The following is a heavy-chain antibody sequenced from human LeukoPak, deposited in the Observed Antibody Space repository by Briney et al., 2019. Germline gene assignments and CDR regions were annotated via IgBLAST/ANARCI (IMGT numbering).Heavy chain of an antibody. Sequence: GGSLRLSCAASGFTFSSYAMSWVRQAPGKGLEWVSAISGSGGSTYYADSVKGRFTISRDNSKNTLYLQMNSLRAEDTALYYCAKDPMVRGVFDYWGQGTLVTVSS. CDR1: GFTFSSYA. CDR2: ISGSGGST. V-gene: IGHV3-23*01. CDR3: AKDPMVRGVFDY. J-gene: IGHJ4*02. D-gene: IGHD3-10*01.